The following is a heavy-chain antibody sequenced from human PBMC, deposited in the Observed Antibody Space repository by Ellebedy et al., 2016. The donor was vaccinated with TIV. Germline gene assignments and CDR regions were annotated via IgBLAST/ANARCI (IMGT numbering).Heavy chain of an antibody. J-gene: IGHJ4*02. CDR1: GFSLSTRGMC. V-gene: IGHV2-70*11. CDR3: ARIKGGYMGYAIDY. D-gene: IGHD5-12*01. CDR2: IDWDDDK. Sequence: SGPTLVKPTQTLTLTCTFSGFSLSTRGMCVSWIRQPPGKALDWLARIDWDDDKYYSTSLKTRLTISKDTSKNQVVLTMTNMDPVETATYYCARIKGGYMGYAIDYWGQGTLVTVSS.